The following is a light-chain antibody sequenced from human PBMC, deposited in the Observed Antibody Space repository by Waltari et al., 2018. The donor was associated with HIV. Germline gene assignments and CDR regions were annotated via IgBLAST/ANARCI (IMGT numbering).Light chain of an antibody. J-gene: IGLJ2*01. CDR3: SSYAGSPMV. CDR1: SSDVGGYNY. Sequence: QSALTQPPSASGSPGKSVTISCTGTSSDVGGYNYVSWYQQHPGKAPKPMIYEVSKRPSGVPDRFSGSKSGNTASLTVSGLQAEDEADYYYSSYAGSPMVFGGGTKLTVL. CDR2: EVS. V-gene: IGLV2-8*01.